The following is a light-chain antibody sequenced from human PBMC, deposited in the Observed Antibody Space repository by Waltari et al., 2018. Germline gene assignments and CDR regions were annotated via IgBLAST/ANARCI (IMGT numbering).Light chain of an antibody. Sequence: SYELTQPPSVSVSPGQTARITCSADALPNPYAQWYQQKPGQAPVLVIYKDTERPSGIPERFSGSNSGTTVTLTISGVQAEDEADYYCQSADSSGPYRVFGGGTKLTVL. V-gene: IGLV3-25*03. CDR1: ALPNPY. CDR2: KDT. CDR3: QSADSSGPYRV. J-gene: IGLJ3*02.